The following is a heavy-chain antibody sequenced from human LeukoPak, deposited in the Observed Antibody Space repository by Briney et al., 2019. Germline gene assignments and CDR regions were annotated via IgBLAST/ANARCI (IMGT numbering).Heavy chain of an antibody. CDR1: GYTFTSYG. V-gene: IGHV1-18*01. CDR3: ARDPRYDSTGLAPNFDY. Sequence: ASVKVSCKASGYTFTSYGISWVRQAPGQGLEWMGWISAYNGNTNYAQKLQGRVTMTTDTSTSTAYMELRSLRSDDTAVYYCARDPRYDSTGLAPNFDYWGQGTLVTVSS. CDR2: ISAYNGNT. J-gene: IGHJ4*02. D-gene: IGHD3-22*01.